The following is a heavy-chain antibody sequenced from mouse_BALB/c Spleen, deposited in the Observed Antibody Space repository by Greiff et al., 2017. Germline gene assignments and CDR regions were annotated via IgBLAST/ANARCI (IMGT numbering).Heavy chain of an antibody. CDR3: TRSLTGMAWFAY. CDR2: IYPGNSDT. V-gene: IGHV1-5*01. D-gene: IGHD4-1*01. Sequence: VQLKQSGTVLARPGASVKMSCKASGYTFTSYWMHWVKQRPGHGLEWIGAIYPGNSDTSYNQKFKGKAKLTAVTSTSTAYMELSSLTNEDSAVYYCTRSLTGMAWFAYWGQGTLVTVSA. J-gene: IGHJ3*01. CDR1: GYTFTSYW.